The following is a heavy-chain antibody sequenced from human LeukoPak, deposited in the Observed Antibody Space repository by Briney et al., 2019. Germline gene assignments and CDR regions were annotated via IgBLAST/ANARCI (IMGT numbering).Heavy chain of an antibody. CDR2: INPSGGST. CDR3: ARDYLRRDDSSGYYPDY. D-gene: IGHD3-22*01. V-gene: IGHV1-46*01. J-gene: IGHJ4*02. CDR1: GYTFTSYY. Sequence: GASVKVSCKASGYTFTSYYMHWLRQAPGQGLEWMGIINPSGGSTSYAQKFQGRVTMTRDTSTSTVYMELSSLRSEDTAVYYCARDYLRRDDSSGYYPDYWGQGTLVTVSS.